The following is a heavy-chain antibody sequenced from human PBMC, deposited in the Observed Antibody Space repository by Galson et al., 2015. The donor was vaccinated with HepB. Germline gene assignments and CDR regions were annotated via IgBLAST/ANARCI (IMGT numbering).Heavy chain of an antibody. D-gene: IGHD6-19*01. CDR1: GFSFSDYW. CDR2: IEQDGSEK. CDR3: AGGLGWLITE. V-gene: IGHV3-7*03. J-gene: IGHJ4*02. Sequence: SLRLSCAASGFSFSDYWMNWVRQAPGKGLEWVANIEQDGSEKNYVDSVKGRFTISRDNAKTSLYLQMNSLRAEDTAVYYCAGGLGWLITEWGQGPLVTVSS.